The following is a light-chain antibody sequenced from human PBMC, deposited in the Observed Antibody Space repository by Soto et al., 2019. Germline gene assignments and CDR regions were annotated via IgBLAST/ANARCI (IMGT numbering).Light chain of an antibody. J-gene: IGKJ4*01. CDR3: HQYDNSPLT. Sequence: EILMTQSPATLSVSPWEIATLSCRASQSVSSNLAWYQQKPGQAPRLLIVGASSRATGIPDRFSGGGSGTDFTLTISRLEPEDFALYYCHQYDNSPLTFGGGTKVDIK. V-gene: IGKV3-20*01. CDR2: GAS. CDR1: QSVSSN.